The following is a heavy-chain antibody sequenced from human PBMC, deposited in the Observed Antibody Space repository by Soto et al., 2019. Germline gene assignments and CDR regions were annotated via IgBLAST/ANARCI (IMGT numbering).Heavy chain of an antibody. Sequence: QLQLQESGPGLVKPSETLSLTCTVSGDSISSSNYYWGWIRQPPGKGLEWIGIIYYGGSTYYNPSLKSGVTLSVDTSQEQFSLRLTSATAADTAVYYCASLVGANDAFDIWGQGTMVTVSS. CDR3: ASLVGANDAFDI. CDR2: IYYGGST. CDR1: GDSISSSNYY. J-gene: IGHJ3*02. D-gene: IGHD2-15*01. V-gene: IGHV4-39*01.